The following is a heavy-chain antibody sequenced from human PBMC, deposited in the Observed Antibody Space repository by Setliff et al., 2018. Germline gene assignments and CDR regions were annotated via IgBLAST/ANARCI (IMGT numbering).Heavy chain of an antibody. D-gene: IGHD2-15*01. CDR1: GFTFSTYA. CDR3: ARRLPYFGMDV. V-gene: IGHV3-23*05. Sequence: GGSLRLSCAASGFTFSTYAMSWVRQAPGKGLEWVSTIYSGDRNTFYTDSVKGRFTISRDSAKNSLHLQMTSLSAEDTAVYYCARRLPYFGMDVWGQGTTVTVSS. CDR2: IYSGDRNT. J-gene: IGHJ6*02.